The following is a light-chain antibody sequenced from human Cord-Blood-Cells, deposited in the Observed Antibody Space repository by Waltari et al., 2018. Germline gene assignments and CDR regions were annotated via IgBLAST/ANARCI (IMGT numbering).Light chain of an antibody. J-gene: IGKJ2*03. Sequence: DIQMTQSPPSLSASVAARVTITCRASQSISSYLNWYQQKPGKAPKLLIYAASSLQSGVPSRFSGSGSGTDFTLTISSLQPEDFATYYCQQSYSTPYSFGQGTKLEIK. CDR3: QQSYSTPYS. CDR2: AAS. CDR1: QSISSY. V-gene: IGKV1-39*01.